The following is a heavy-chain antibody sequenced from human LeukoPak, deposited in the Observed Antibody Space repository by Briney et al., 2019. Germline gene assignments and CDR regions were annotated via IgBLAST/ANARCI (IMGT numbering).Heavy chain of an antibody. J-gene: IGHJ4*02. CDR3: VKARMPHCGTDCLES. D-gene: IGHD2-21*02. Sequence: GGSLRLSCAASGFTFSNYGMSWVRQAPGKGLEWVSVIRGSGGGTYYADSVKGRFTISRDNSKNAVYLQMNSLRAEDTAVYYCVKARMPHCGTDCLESWGQGTLVTVSS. CDR2: IRGSGGGT. CDR1: GFTFSNYG. V-gene: IGHV3-23*01.